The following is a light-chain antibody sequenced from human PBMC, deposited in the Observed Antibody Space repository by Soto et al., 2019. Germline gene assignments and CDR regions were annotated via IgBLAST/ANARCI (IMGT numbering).Light chain of an antibody. CDR1: SSNIGRNT. V-gene: IGLV1-44*01. CDR3: AAWDDSPNGYV. CDR2: SVN. Sequence: QSVLTQPPSASGTPGQRVTISCSGSSSNIGRNTVNWYQQLPGTAPKLLMYSVNQRPSGVPDRFSGSKSGTSASLAISGLLSEDEADYYCAAWDDSPNGYVFGTGTKVTVL. J-gene: IGLJ1*01.